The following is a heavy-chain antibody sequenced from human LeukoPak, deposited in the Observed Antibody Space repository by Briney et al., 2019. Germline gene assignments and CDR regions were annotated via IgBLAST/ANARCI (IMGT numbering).Heavy chain of an antibody. CDR1: GGSISSYY. Sequence: SETLSLTCTVSGGSISSYYWSWIRQPPGKGLEWIGYIYYSGSTNYNPSLKSRVTISVDTSKNQFSLKLSSVTAADTAVYYCARDPRDAWFDPWGQGTLVTVSP. V-gene: IGHV4-59*01. CDR2: IYYSGST. J-gene: IGHJ5*02. CDR3: ARDPRDAWFDP.